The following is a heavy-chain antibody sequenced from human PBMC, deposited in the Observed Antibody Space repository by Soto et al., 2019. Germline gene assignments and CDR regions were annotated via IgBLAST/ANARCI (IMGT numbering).Heavy chain of an antibody. CDR1: GFTFSSYS. D-gene: IGHD4-17*01. CDR2: ISSSSSYI. Sequence: VQVVESGGGLVKPGGCLRRFCAASGFTFSSYSMNWVRQAQGKGLEWVSSISSSSSYIYYADSVKGRFTISRDNAKNSLYLQMNSLRAEDTAVYYCARDLSYGDYERDTNDAFDIWGQGTMVTVSS. J-gene: IGHJ3*02. CDR3: ARDLSYGDYERDTNDAFDI. V-gene: IGHV3-21*01.